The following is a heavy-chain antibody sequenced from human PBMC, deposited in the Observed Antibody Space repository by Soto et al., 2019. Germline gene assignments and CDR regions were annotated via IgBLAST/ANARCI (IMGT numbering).Heavy chain of an antibody. CDR1: GYTFTDYW. CDR2: IYPGDSDT. Sequence: GESLKISCKTSGYTFTDYWIGWVRQMPGKGLEWVGIIYPGDSDTRYNPSFRGLVTISADTSISTAYLKWSSLKASDSAMYYCAKYNCDAGTCYYFMGWYHYAMGVWGQGTTVTVSS. D-gene: IGHD1-26*01. J-gene: IGHJ6*02. V-gene: IGHV5-51*01. CDR3: AKYNCDAGTCYYFMGWYHYAMGV.